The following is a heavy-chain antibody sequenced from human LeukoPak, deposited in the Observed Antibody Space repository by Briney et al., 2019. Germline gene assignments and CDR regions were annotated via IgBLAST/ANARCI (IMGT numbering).Heavy chain of an antibody. CDR3: AITGTYYYDSSGYYLEYFQH. CDR2: FDPEDGET. V-gene: IGHV1-24*01. J-gene: IGHJ1*01. D-gene: IGHD3-22*01. Sequence: ASVKVSCKVSGYTLTELSMHWVRQAPGKGLEWMGGFDPEDGETIYAQKFQGRVTMTEDTSTDTAYMELSSLRSEDTAVYYCAITGTYYYDSSGYYLEYFQHWGQGTLVTVSS. CDR1: GYTLTELS.